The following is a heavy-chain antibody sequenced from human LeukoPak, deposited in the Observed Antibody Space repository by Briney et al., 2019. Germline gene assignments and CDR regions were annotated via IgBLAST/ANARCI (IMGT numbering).Heavy chain of an antibody. Sequence: GGSLRLSCAASVFTFCSYAMSWVRQAPGKGLEWVSAISGSGGSTYYADSVKGRFTISRDNSKNTLYLQMNSLRAEDTAVYYCANGEMARSPAVFRNWGQGTLVTVSS. J-gene: IGHJ4*02. D-gene: IGHD5-24*01. CDR2: ISGSGGST. CDR3: ANGEMARSPAVFRN. CDR1: VFTFCSYA. V-gene: IGHV3-23*01.